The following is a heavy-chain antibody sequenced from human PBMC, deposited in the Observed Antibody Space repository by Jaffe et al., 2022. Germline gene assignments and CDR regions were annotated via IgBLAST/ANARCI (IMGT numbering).Heavy chain of an antibody. CDR1: GFSLSTSGMC. CDR2: IDWDDDK. V-gene: IGHV2-70*01. J-gene: IGHJ4*02. Sequence: QVTLRESGPALVKPTQTLTLTCTFSGFSLSTSGMCVSWIRQPPGKALEWLALIDWDDDKYYSTSLKTRLTISKDTSKNQVVLTMTNMDPVDTATYYCARTTSYSSSWSADYYFDYWGQGTLVTVSS. D-gene: IGHD6-13*01. CDR3: ARTTSYSSSWSADYYFDY.